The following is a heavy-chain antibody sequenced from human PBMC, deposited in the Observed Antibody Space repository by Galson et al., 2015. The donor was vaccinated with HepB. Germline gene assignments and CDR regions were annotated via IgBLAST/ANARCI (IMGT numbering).Heavy chain of an antibody. CDR2: IIPILGIA. D-gene: IGHD4-17*01. J-gene: IGHJ3*02. CDR1: GGTFSSYA. V-gene: IGHV1-69*04. CDR3: ARGGDYARDDAFDI. Sequence: SVKVSCKASGGTFSSYAISWVRQAPGQGLEWMGRIIPILGIANYAQKFQGRVTITADKSTSTAYMELSSLRSEDTAVYYCARGGDYARDDAFDIWGQGTMVTVSS.